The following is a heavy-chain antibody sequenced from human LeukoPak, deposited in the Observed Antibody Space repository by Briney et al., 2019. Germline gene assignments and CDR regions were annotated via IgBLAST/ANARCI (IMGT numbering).Heavy chain of an antibody. Sequence: GGSLRLSCAASGFTFSNVWMSWVRQAPGKGLEWVGRIYSKTDGGTTDYAAPVRGRFTISRDDSKNTLYLQMNSLKTEDTAVYYCSPSGLTVTTYWGQGTLVTVSS. J-gene: IGHJ4*02. CDR1: GFTFSNVW. D-gene: IGHD4-11*01. CDR3: SPSGLTVTTY. CDR2: IYSKTDGGTT. V-gene: IGHV3-15*01.